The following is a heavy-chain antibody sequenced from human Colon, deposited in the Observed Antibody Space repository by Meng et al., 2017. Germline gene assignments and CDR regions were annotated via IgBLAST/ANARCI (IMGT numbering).Heavy chain of an antibody. CDR2: LTRSGGST. J-gene: IGHJ3*02. V-gene: IGHV3-23*01. CDR1: GFTFTNYA. D-gene: IGHD4-17*01. Sequence: GESLKISCAASGFTFTNYAMSWVRQAPGKGLEWVSSLTRSGGSTYYPDSVKGRFTISRDNSKNTLYLQMNSLRAEDTAVYYCASGTRATTTVFAFDIWGQGTMVTVSS. CDR3: ASGTRATTTVFAFDI.